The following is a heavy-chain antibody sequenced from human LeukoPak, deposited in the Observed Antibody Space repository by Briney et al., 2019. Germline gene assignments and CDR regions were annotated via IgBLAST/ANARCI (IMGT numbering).Heavy chain of an antibody. CDR1: GFTFSSYG. V-gene: IGHV3-23*01. J-gene: IGHJ3*02. Sequence: GGSLRLSCAASGFTFSSYGMSWVRQAPGKGLEWVSAISGSGGSTYYADSVKGRFTISGDNSKNTLYLQMNSLRAEDTAVYYCAKRDPMNDAFDIWGQGTMVTVSS. CDR3: AKRDPMNDAFDI. CDR2: ISGSGGST.